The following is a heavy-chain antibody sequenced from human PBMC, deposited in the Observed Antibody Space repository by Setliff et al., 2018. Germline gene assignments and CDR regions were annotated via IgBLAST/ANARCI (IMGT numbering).Heavy chain of an antibody. J-gene: IGHJ3*02. V-gene: IGHV1-8*03. CDR1: GYTFTGYY. Sequence: ASVKVSCKASGYTFTGYYMHWVRQAPGQGLEWMGWMNPNSGNTGYAQKFQGRVTITRNTSISTAYMELSSLRSEDTAVYYCAISTIFGVVSPTPDAFDIWGQGTMVTVSS. D-gene: IGHD3-3*01. CDR2: MNPNSGNT. CDR3: AISTIFGVVSPTPDAFDI.